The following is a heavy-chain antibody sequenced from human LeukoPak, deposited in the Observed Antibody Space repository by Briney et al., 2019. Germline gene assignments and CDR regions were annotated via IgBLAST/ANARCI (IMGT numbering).Heavy chain of an antibody. CDR3: ARTPRGRDGYNYVFDY. D-gene: IGHD5-24*01. CDR1: GGTFSSYT. V-gene: IGHV1-69*02. CDR2: IIPILGIA. Sequence: GASVKVSCKNSGGTFSSYTISWVRQAPGQGLEWMGKIIPILGIANYAQKFQGRVTITADKSTSTAYMELSSLRSEDTAVYYCARTPRGRDGYNYVFDYWGQGTLVTVSS. J-gene: IGHJ4*02.